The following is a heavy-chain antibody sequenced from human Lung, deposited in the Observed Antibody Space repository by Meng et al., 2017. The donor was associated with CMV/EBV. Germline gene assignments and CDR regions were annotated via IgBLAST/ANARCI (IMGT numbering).Heavy chain of an antibody. CDR3: AAGGQQLEYYFDY. D-gene: IGHD6-13*01. V-gene: IGHV1-69*05. J-gene: IGHJ4*02. CDR2: IIPIFGTA. CDR1: GGTFSSYA. Sequence: SXXVSXKASGGTFSSYAIGWVRQAPGQGLEWMGGIIPIFGTANYAQKFQGRVTITTDESTSTAYMELSSLRSEDTAVYYCAAGGQQLEYYFDYWGQGTLVTVSS.